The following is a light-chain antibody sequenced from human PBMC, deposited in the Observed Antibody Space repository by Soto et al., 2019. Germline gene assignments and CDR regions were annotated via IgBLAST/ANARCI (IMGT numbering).Light chain of an antibody. CDR2: AAS. CDR3: QQTYSTPRT. J-gene: IGKJ1*01. V-gene: IGKV1-39*01. CDR1: QTISSY. Sequence: DIQMTQSPPSLSASVGDRVTITCRASQTISSYLNWYQHKPGKAPKLLIYAASSLQSGVPSRFSGRGSGPDFSLTISSLQPEDFATYYCQQTYSTPRTFGQGTKVDIK.